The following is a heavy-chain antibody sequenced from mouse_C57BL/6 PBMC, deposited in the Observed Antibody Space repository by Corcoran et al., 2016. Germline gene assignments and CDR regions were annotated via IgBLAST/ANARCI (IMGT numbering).Heavy chain of an antibody. V-gene: IGHV14-2*01. CDR2: IDPEDGKT. Sequence: EVQLQQSGAELVKPGASVKLSCTASGFNIKDTYMHWVKQRTEQGLEWIGRIDPEDGKTKYDPKFQGKATITADTSSNTAYLQLSSLTSEDTAVDYCAHITAGVCDVWGAGTTVTVSS. CDR1: GFNIKDTY. J-gene: IGHJ1*01. D-gene: IGHD1-1*01. CDR3: AHITAGVCDV.